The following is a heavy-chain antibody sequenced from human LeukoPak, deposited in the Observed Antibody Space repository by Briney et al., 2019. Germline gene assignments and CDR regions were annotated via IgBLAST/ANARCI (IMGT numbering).Heavy chain of an antibody. Sequence: GGSLGLSCAASGFTFSSYAMHWVRQAPGKGLEWVAVISYDGSNKYYADSVKGRFTISRDNSKNTLYLQMNSLRAEDTAVYYCARVGLRYFDWLLPTNFDYWGQGTLVTVSS. CDR2: ISYDGSNK. V-gene: IGHV3-30*04. J-gene: IGHJ4*02. CDR1: GFTFSSYA. CDR3: ARVGLRYFDWLLPTNFDY. D-gene: IGHD3-9*01.